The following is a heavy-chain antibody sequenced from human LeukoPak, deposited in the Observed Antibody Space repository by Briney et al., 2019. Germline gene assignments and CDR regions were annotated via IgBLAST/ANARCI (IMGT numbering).Heavy chain of an antibody. J-gene: IGHJ6*03. D-gene: IGHD3-9*01. Sequence: SETLSLTCTVSGGSISSYYWSWIRQPPGKGLEWIGYIYYSGSTNYNPSLKSRVTISVDTSKNQFSLKLSSVTAADTAVYYCARELRYFDWSHGGYYYYMDVWGKGTTVTISS. V-gene: IGHV4-59*01. CDR1: GGSISSYY. CDR2: IYYSGST. CDR3: ARELRYFDWSHGGYYYYMDV.